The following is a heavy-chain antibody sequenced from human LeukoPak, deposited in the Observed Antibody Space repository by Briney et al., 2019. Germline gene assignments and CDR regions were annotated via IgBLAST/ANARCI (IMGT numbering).Heavy chain of an antibody. D-gene: IGHD4-17*01. Sequence: GGSLRLSCAASGFTVSSNYMTWVRQAPGKGLELVSVIYSGGDTYYADSVKGRFTISRDNSENTLYLQMNSLRAEDTALYYCARKTTVTGRWYFDPWGRGTLVTVSS. CDR2: IYSGGDT. J-gene: IGHJ2*01. V-gene: IGHV3-66*01. CDR1: GFTVSSNY. CDR3: ARKTTVTGRWYFDP.